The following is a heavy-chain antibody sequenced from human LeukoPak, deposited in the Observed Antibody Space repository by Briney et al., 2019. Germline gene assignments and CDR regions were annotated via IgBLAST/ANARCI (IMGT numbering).Heavy chain of an antibody. J-gene: IGHJ4*02. CDR3: ARIGFSGSYGFDY. V-gene: IGHV4-61*02. CDR2: IYTSGST. Sequence: NPSETLSLTCTVSGGSISSGSYYWSWIRQPAGKGLEWIGRIYTSGSTNYNPSLKSRVTISVDTSKNQFSLKLSSVTAADTAVYYCARIGFSGSYGFDYWGQGTLVTVSS. CDR1: GGSISSGSYY. D-gene: IGHD1-26*01.